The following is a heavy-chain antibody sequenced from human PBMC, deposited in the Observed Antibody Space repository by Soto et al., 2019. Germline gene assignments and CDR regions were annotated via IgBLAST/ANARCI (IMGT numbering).Heavy chain of an antibody. CDR1: GGTFSSYA. CDR2: IIPIFGTA. CDR3: ARDHPISGSYYRRHYYYGMDV. D-gene: IGHD1-26*01. V-gene: IGHV1-69*01. J-gene: IGHJ6*04. Sequence: QVQLVQSGAEVKKPGSSVKVSCKASGGTFSSYAISWVRQAPGQGLEWMGGIIPIFGTANYAQKFQGRVTITADESTSTAYMELSSLRSEDTAVYYCARDHPISGSYYRRHYYYGMDVWGKGTTVTVSS.